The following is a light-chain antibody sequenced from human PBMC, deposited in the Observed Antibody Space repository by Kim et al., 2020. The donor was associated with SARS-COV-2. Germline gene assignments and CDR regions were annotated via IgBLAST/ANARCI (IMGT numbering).Light chain of an antibody. CDR2: VNRDGSH. V-gene: IGLV4-69*01. J-gene: IGLJ3*02. CDR1: SGHGSYA. Sequence: ASVQLTCYLSSGHGSYAIAWHQQQPGKGPRFLMKVNRDGSHIKGDGIPDRFSGSTSGAERYLTISSLQPEDEADYYCQTWDTGIRVFGGGTQLTVL. CDR3: QTWDTGIRV.